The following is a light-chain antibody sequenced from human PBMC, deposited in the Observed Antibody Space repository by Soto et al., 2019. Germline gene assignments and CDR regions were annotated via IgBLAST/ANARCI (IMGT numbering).Light chain of an antibody. CDR1: QSISSW. J-gene: IGKJ4*01. CDR2: DAS. V-gene: IGKV1-5*01. CDR3: QQRSNLPLT. Sequence: DIQMAQSHSSLSASLGCRVTLACWASQSISSWLAWYQQKPGKAPKLLIYDASSLESGVPARFSGSGSGTDFTLTISSLEPEDFAVYYCQQRSNLPLTFGGGTKVDIK.